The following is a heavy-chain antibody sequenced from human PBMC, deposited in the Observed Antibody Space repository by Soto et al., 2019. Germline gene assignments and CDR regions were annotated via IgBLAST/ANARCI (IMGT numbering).Heavy chain of an antibody. Sequence: SETLSLTCTVSGGSISNYHWSWIRQPAGKGLEWIGRIDTSGSTNYNPSPKSRVTMSVDTSKNQFSLKLSSVTAADTAVYYCARGGIAAAGTSPHYYYYYGMDVWGQGTTVTVSS. CDR1: GGSISNYH. CDR2: IDTSGST. CDR3: ARGGIAAAGTSPHYYYYYGMDV. V-gene: IGHV4-4*07. D-gene: IGHD6-13*01. J-gene: IGHJ6*02.